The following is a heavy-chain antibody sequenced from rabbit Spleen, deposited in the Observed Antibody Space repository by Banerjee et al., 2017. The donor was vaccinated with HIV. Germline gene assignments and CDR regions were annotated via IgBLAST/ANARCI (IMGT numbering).Heavy chain of an antibody. CDR3: ARDPDTGNAYPLDL. CDR2: IKTGNTVT. CDR1: GFSFSSSYY. D-gene: IGHD6-1*01. J-gene: IGHJ6*01. V-gene: IGHV1S43*01. Sequence: QEQLVESGGGLVQPEGSLTLTCKASGFSFSSSYYMCWVRQAPGKGLEWIGCIKTGNTVTWYASWAKGRFTITRSTSLNTVTLQMTSLTAADTATYFCARDPDTGNAYPLDLWGPGTLVTVS.